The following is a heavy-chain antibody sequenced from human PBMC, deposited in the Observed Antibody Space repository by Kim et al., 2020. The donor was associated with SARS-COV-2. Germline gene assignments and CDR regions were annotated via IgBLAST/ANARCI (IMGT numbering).Heavy chain of an antibody. J-gene: IGHJ3*02. CDR1: GFTFSTYC. Sequence: GSLKISCAASGFTFSTYCMSWVRQVPGKGLEWVANINEDGSERYYVDSLRGRFTISIDNAKNSLHLQMNILRAEDTAMYYCARISNSAGGAFDIWGQGTMVTVSS. V-gene: IGHV3-7*01. CDR3: ARISNSAGGAFDI. CDR2: INEDGSER. D-gene: IGHD3-10*01.